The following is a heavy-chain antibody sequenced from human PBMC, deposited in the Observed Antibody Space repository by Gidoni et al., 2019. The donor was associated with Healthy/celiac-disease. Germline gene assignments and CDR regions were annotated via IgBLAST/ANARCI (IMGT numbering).Heavy chain of an antibody. Sequence: EVQLVESGGGLVKPGGSLRLSCAPSEFTFCTAWMGWVRQAPGKGLEWVGRIKSKTDGGTTDYAAPVKGRFTISRDDSKNTLYLQMNSLKTEDTAVYYCTTAALVGAPDGAFDIWGQGTMVTVSS. V-gene: IGHV3-15*01. CDR1: EFTFCTAW. D-gene: IGHD1-26*01. J-gene: IGHJ3*02. CDR2: IKSKTDGGTT. CDR3: TTAALVGAPDGAFDI.